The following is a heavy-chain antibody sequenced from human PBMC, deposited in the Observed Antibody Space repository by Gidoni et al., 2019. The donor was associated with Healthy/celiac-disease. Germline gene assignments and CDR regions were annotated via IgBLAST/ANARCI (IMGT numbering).Heavy chain of an antibody. Sequence: QVQLVQSGAEVKKPGASVKVSCKASGYTFTSYAMHWVRQAPGQRLEWMGWINAGNGNTKYSQKFQGRVTITRDTSASTAYMELSSLRSEDTAVYYCARDRGFLEWLFDYWGQGTLVTVSS. D-gene: IGHD3-3*01. V-gene: IGHV1-3*01. CDR1: GYTFTSYA. CDR3: ARDRGFLEWLFDY. J-gene: IGHJ4*02. CDR2: INAGNGNT.